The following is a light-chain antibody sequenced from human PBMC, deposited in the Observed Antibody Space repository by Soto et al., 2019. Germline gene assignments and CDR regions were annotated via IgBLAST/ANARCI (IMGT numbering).Light chain of an antibody. V-gene: IGKV3-15*01. CDR1: QSVRSTH. Sequence: IGLTQSPGTLSLYPGERATLSCRASQSVRSTHLAWYQQMPGQAPRLLTHGASTRATGIPARFSGVGSGTEFTLTISSLQSEDFAVYYCQQYNKWPQTFGQGRRLEIK. CDR3: QQYNKWPQT. CDR2: GAS. J-gene: IGKJ5*01.